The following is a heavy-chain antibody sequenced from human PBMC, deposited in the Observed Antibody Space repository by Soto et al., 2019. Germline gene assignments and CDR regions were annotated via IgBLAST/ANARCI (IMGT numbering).Heavy chain of an antibody. Sequence: EVQLVESGGGLVKPGGSLRLSCVASGFTFMSYALTWVRQAPGKGLEWVSTISGGGGSTYYADSVKGRFTISRDKSKNTLYLQMNGLGAEDTAIYYCTKSPGSSSGYWGQGTLVTVSS. CDR1: GFTFMSYA. J-gene: IGHJ4*02. V-gene: IGHV3-23*04. CDR2: ISGGGGST. D-gene: IGHD6-6*01. CDR3: TKSPGSSSGY.